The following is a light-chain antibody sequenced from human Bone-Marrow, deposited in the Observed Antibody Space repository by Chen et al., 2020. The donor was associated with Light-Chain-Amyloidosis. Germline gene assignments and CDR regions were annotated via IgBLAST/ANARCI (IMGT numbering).Light chain of an antibody. CDR3: GTWGSSLSAEV. CDR2: DNN. V-gene: IGLV1-51*01. CDR1: NSNIGNNY. J-gene: IGLJ2*01. Sequence: QSVLTQPPSVSAAPGQKVTISCSGSNSNIGNNYVSWYQQLPGTAPKLLIYDNNKRPSGIPDRFSGSKSGTSATLGITGLQTGDEADYYCGTWGSSLSAEVFGGGTKLTVL.